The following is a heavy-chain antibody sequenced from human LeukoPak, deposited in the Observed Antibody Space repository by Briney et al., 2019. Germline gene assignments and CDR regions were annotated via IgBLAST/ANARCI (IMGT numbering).Heavy chain of an antibody. D-gene: IGHD3-22*01. CDR3: ARSPPAITMIVVAIKQRAFDI. CDR2: INHSGST. CDR1: GGSFSGYY. J-gene: IGHJ3*02. Sequence: SETLSLTCAVYGGSFSGYYWSWIRQPPGKGLEWIGEINHSGSTNYNPSLKSRVTISVDTSKNQFSLKLSSVTAADTAVYYCARSPPAITMIVVAIKQRAFDIWGQGTMVTVSS. V-gene: IGHV4-34*01.